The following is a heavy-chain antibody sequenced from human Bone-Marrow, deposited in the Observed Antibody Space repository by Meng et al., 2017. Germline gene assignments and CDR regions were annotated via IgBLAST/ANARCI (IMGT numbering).Heavy chain of an antibody. Sequence: SETLSLTCTVSGVSISSYYWSWIRQPPGKGLEWIGYIYYSGSTNYNPSLKSRVTISVDTSKNQSSLKLSSVTAADTAVYYCARGARPYCTNGVCYPFNYYYGMDVWGQGTTVTVSS. D-gene: IGHD2-8*01. CDR1: GVSISSYY. CDR3: ARGARPYCTNGVCYPFNYYYGMDV. V-gene: IGHV4-59*01. CDR2: IYYSGST. J-gene: IGHJ6*02.